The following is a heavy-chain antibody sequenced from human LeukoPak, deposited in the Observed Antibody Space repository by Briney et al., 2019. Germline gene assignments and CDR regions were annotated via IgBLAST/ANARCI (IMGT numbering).Heavy chain of an antibody. Sequence: GGSLRLSCAASGFIFSSYWMHWVRQTPGKGLGWVSRINSGGSGTSYADSVEGRFTISRDNAKNTLYLQMNSLRLEDTAVYYCTTSLGPLTEYWGQGTLVTVSS. CDR1: GFIFSSYW. D-gene: IGHD7-27*01. CDR2: INSGGSGT. V-gene: IGHV3-74*01. CDR3: TTSLGPLTEY. J-gene: IGHJ4*02.